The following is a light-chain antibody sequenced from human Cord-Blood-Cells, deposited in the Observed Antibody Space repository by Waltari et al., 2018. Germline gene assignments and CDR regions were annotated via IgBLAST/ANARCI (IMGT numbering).Light chain of an antibody. CDR3: SSYTSSSLWV. CDR1: SSDVGGYNY. V-gene: IGLV2-14*01. CDR2: DVS. J-gene: IGLJ3*02. Sequence: QSALPQPASVSGSPGQSITISCTGTSSDVGGYNYVSWYQQPPGKAPKLMIYDVSNRPSGVSNRFSGSKSGNTASLTISGLQAEDEADYYCSSYTSSSLWVFGGGTKLTVL.